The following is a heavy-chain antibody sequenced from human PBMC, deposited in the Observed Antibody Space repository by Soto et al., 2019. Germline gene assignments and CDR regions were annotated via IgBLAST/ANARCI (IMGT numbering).Heavy chain of an antibody. CDR2: INPSGGST. D-gene: IGHD3-16*02. CDR3: ASCLVKRECDY. V-gene: IGHV1-46*01. J-gene: IGHJ4*02. CDR1: GYTFTSYY. Sequence: ASVKVSCKASGYTFTSYYMHWVRQAPGQGLEWMGIINPSGGSTSYAQKFQGRVTMTTDTSTSTAYMELRSLRSDDTAVYYCASCLVKRECDYWGQGTLVTVSS.